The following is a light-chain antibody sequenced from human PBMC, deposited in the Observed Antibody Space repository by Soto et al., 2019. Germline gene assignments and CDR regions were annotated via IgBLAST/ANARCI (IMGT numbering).Light chain of an antibody. CDR2: VNN. J-gene: IGLJ3*02. V-gene: IGLV1-40*01. CDR3: QSDENALSAWV. CDR1: SSNIGTGYD. Sequence: QAVVTQPPSVSVPPGQRVTISCTGSSSNIGTGYDVHWYQQLPGTAPKLLIYVNNNRPSGVPDRFSGSKSGTSASLAITGLQAEDGAAYYCQSDENALSAWVLGGGTKLTVL.